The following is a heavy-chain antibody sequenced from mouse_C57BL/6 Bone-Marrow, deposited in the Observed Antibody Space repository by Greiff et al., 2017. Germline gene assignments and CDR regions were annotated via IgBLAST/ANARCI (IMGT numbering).Heavy chain of an antibody. Sequence: QVQLQQPGAELVMPGASVKLSCKASGYTFTSYWMHWVKQRPGQGLEWIGEIDSSDSYTNYNQKFKGKSTLTVDKSSSTAYMQLSSLTSEDSAVYYCAREGLRRDWYFDVGGTGTTVTVSS. CDR3: AREGLRRDWYFDV. D-gene: IGHD2-4*01. CDR1: GYTFTSYW. V-gene: IGHV1-69*01. CDR2: IDSSDSYT. J-gene: IGHJ1*03.